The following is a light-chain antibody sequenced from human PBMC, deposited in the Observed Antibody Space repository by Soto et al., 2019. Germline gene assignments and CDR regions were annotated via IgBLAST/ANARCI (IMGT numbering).Light chain of an antibody. CDR3: QQRSNWPIT. Sequence: EIVLTQSPATLSLSPGEGATLSCRASQSVGSLLAWHQQKPGQAPRLVIYAASNRATGIPARFSGSGSGTDFTLTISSLEPEDVAVYYCQQRSNWPITFGQGTRLEIK. J-gene: IGKJ5*01. CDR2: AAS. CDR1: QSVGSL. V-gene: IGKV3-11*01.